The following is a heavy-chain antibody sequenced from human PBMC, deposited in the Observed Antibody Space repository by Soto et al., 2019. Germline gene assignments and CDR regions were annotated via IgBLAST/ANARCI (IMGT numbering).Heavy chain of an antibody. CDR2: INPYNANT. CDR3: ARDRVAGIWGDAFDI. Sequence: QVQLVQSGTEVKKPGASVKVSCKTSGYTFTNHGINWVRQAPGQGLEWMGWINPYNANTNYAQKLQGRVTMTTDTSTTTAHMDLSSLTSDDTAVYYSARDRVAGIWGDAFDIWGQGTVVTVSS. CDR1: GYTFTNHG. J-gene: IGHJ3*02. D-gene: IGHD3-16*01. V-gene: IGHV1-18*04.